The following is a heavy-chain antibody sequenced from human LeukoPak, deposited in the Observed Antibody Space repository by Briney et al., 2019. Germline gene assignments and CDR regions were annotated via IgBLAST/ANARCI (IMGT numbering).Heavy chain of an antibody. CDR3: AKDGYSYGAEFDY. V-gene: IGHV3-23*01. CDR2: ISGSGGST. Sequence: HAGGSLRLSCAASGFTFSSYAMSWVRQAPGKGLEWVSAISGSGGSTYYADSVKGRFTISRDNSKNTLYLQMNSLRAEDTAVYYCAKDGYSYGAEFDYWGQGTLVTVSS. D-gene: IGHD5-18*01. J-gene: IGHJ4*02. CDR1: GFTFSSYA.